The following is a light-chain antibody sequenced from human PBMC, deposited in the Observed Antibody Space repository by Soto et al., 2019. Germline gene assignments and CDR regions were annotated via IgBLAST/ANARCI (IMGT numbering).Light chain of an antibody. CDR3: QQYNSYRT. Sequence: DIQMTQSPSSLPASVGDRFTVSCRASQSIRGYLNWYQHKPGTAPKLLIYDASSLESGVPSRFSGSGSGTEFTLTISSLQPDDFATYYCQQYNSYRTFGQGTKVDI. CDR2: DAS. V-gene: IGKV1-5*01. CDR1: QSIRGY. J-gene: IGKJ1*01.